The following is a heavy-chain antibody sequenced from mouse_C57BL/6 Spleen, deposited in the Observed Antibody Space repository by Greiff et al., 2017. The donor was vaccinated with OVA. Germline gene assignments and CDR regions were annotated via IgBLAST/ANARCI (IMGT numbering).Heavy chain of an antibody. Sequence: QVQLQQPGAELVKPGASVKMSCKASGYTFTSYWITWVKQRPGQGLEWIGDIYPGSGSTNYNEKFKSKATLTVDTSSSTAYMQLSSLTSEASAVYYCASPYGYYSYFDYWGQGTTLTVSS. CDR2: IYPGSGST. CDR3: ASPYGYYSYFDY. D-gene: IGHD2-3*01. J-gene: IGHJ2*01. CDR1: GYTFTSYW. V-gene: IGHV1-55*01.